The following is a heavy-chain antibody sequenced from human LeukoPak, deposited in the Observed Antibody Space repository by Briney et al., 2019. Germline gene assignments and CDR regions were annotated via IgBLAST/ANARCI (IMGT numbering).Heavy chain of an antibody. V-gene: IGHV3-21*06. CDR1: GFIFSNYG. Sequence: GGSLRLSCAASGFIFSNYGMSWVRQAPGKGLEWVSSISFSSTHIYYADSIQGRFTISRDNAENSLYLQMNSLRAEDTAVYYCARVGSDFYYFDSWGQGTLVTVSS. CDR3: ARVGSDFYYFDS. J-gene: IGHJ4*02. D-gene: IGHD2-21*02. CDR2: ISFSSTHI.